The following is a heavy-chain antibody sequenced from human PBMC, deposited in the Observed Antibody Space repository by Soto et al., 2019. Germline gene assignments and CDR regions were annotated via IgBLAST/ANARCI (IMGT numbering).Heavy chain of an antibody. CDR2: IKGDGINT. Sequence: EVQLVESGGGLVQPGGSLRLSCAASGFTFSNYWSHWVRQAPGKGLVWVSRIKGDGINTNYADSVKGRLTISRDNAGNTVYLQMNSLRTDDTAVYYCARGIPGHYGFDVWGQGTMVTVSS. CDR3: ARGIPGHYGFDV. J-gene: IGHJ3*01. D-gene: IGHD1-20*01. V-gene: IGHV3-74*01. CDR1: GFTFSNYW.